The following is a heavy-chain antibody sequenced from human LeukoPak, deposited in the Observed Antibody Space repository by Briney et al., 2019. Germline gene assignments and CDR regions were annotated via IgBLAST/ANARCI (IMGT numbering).Heavy chain of an antibody. CDR1: GFTFSIYS. CDR2: ISSTSSAM. V-gene: IGHV3-48*01. Sequence: GGSLRLSCAASGFTFSIYSMNWVRQAPGKGLEWVSYISSTSSAMYYTDSVQGRFTISRDNAKNSLYLQMNSLRAEDTAVYYCARELHSGSRKNPFDNWGQGTLVTVSS. CDR3: ARELHSGSRKNPFDN. J-gene: IGHJ4*02. D-gene: IGHD1-26*01.